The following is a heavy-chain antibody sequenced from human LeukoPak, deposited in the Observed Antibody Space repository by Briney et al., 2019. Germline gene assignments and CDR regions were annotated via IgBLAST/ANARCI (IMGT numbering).Heavy chain of an antibody. Sequence: ASVKVSCKASGYTFTSYGISWVRQAPGQGLEWMGWISAYNGNTNYAQKLQGRVTMTTDTSTSTAYMELRSLRSEDTAVYYCARVLRGYSSSSYSFDIWGQGTMVTVSS. CDR2: ISAYNGNT. CDR3: ARVLRGYSSSSYSFDI. D-gene: IGHD6-6*01. CDR1: GYTFTSYG. J-gene: IGHJ3*02. V-gene: IGHV1-18*01.